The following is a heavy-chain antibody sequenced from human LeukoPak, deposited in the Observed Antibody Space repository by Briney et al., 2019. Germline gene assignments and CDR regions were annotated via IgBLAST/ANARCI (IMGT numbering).Heavy chain of an antibody. CDR3: ARVTCSSTSCRKKYYYYYYGMDV. J-gene: IGHJ6*04. CDR1: GYSISSGYY. V-gene: IGHV4-38-2*01. CDR2: IYHSGST. Sequence: SETLFLTCAVSGYSISSGYYWGWIRQPPGKGLEWIGSIYHSGSTYYNPSLKSRVTISVDTSKNQFSLKLSSVTAADTAVYYCARVTCSSTSCRKKYYYYYYGMDVWGKGTTVTVSS. D-gene: IGHD2-2*01.